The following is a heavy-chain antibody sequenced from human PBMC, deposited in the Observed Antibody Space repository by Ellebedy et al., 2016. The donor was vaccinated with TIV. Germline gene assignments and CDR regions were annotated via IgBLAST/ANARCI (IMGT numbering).Heavy chain of an antibody. D-gene: IGHD4-11*01. CDR1: GFTFSDYW. CDR2: IKGDGSRT. J-gene: IGHJ5*02. V-gene: IGHV3-74*01. Sequence: GGSLRLSCAVSGFTFSDYWMNWVRQAPGKGLVWVSRIKGDGSRTYYADSVKGRFTVSRDNAKNTLYLQMNSLRAEDTAVYHCTKSDYFDPWGQGTLVTVSS. CDR3: TKSDYFDP.